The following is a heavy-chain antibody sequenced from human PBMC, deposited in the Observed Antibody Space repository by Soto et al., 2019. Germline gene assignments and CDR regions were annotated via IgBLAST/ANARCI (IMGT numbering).Heavy chain of an antibody. CDR3: ARDKIPGLFDY. D-gene: IGHD2-21*01. CDR1: GGSFSGYY. J-gene: IGHJ4*02. V-gene: IGHV4-34*01. CDR2: INHSGST. Sequence: QVQLQQWGAGLLKPSETLSLTCAVYGGSFSGYYWTWIRQPPGTGLEWIGEINHSGSTNYNPSLKRRVTISVDTSKNQFSLKLTSVTAADPAVYYCARDKIPGLFDYWGQGTLVTVSS.